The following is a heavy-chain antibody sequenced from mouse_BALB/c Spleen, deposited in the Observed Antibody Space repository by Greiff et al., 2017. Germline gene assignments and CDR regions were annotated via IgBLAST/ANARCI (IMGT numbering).Heavy chain of an antibody. J-gene: IGHJ4*01. CDR1: GYTFTSYW. V-gene: IGHV1-87*01. CDR2: IYPGDGDT. Sequence: VQVVESGAELARPGASVKLSCKASGYTFTSYWMQWVKQRPGQGLEWIGAIYPGDGDTRYTQKFKGKATLTADKSSSTAYMQLSSLASEDSAVYYCASPRDYAMDYWGQGTSVTVSS. CDR3: ASPRDYAMDY.